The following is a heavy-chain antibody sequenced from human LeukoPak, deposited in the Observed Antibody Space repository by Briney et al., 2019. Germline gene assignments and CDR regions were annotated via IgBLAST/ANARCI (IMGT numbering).Heavy chain of an antibody. V-gene: IGHV3-9*03. CDR3: AKDPARDFWSGYYAFDI. J-gene: IGHJ3*02. Sequence: GGSLRLSCAASAFTFDDYAMHWVRHAPGKGLEWVSGISWNSGSIGYAGSVKGRFTISRDNAKNSLYLQMNSLRAEDMALYYCAKDPARDFWSGYYAFDIWGQGTMVTVSS. D-gene: IGHD3-3*01. CDR1: AFTFDDYA. CDR2: ISWNSGSI.